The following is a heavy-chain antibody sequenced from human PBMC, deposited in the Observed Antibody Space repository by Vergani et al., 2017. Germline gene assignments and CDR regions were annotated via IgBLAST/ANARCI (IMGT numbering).Heavy chain of an antibody. CDR2: TISAFGSI. Sequence: QVQVVQSGAEVKKPGSSVKVSCKASGGIFNDYGFSWVRQAPGQGLEWMGGTISAFGSINYAQKFQDRVSMIADASTRTVYMELRSLRAEDTAVYYCVSGELYARDHYGVDVWGRGTTVTVSS. J-gene: IGHJ6*02. D-gene: IGHD2-2*01. CDR1: GGIFNDYG. V-gene: IGHV1-69*12. CDR3: VSGELYARDHYGVDV.